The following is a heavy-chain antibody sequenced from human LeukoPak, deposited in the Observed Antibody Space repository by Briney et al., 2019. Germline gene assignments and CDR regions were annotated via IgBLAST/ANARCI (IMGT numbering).Heavy chain of an antibody. V-gene: IGHV3-11*01. CDR2: ISSSGSTI. D-gene: IGHD5-12*01. CDR3: ARVGIVATIYHYYYYGMDV. J-gene: IGHJ6*02. Sequence: GGSLRLSCAASGFTFSDYYMSWIRQAPGKGLEWVSYISSSGSTIYYADSVKGRFTISRDNAKNSLYLQMNSLRAEDTAVYYCARVGIVATIYHYYYYGMDVWGQGTTVTVSS. CDR1: GFTFSDYY.